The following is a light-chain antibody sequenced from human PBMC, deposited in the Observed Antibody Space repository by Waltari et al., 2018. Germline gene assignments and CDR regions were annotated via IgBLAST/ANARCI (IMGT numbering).Light chain of an antibody. CDR2: DAS. CDR3: QQFNSYPYT. Sequence: AIQLTQSPSSLSASVGDRVIVTCRASQGISNSLAWYQQRSGRAPKLLIYDASNLQSGVPLRFSGSGSGTDFTLTINSLQPDDFATYYCQQFNSYPYTFGQGTRLEI. J-gene: IGKJ2*01. V-gene: IGKV1-13*02. CDR1: QGISNS.